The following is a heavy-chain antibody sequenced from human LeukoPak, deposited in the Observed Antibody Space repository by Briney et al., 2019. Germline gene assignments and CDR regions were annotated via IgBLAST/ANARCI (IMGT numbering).Heavy chain of an antibody. J-gene: IGHJ5*01. CDR1: GGSISSGGYY. V-gene: IGHV4-30-2*01. D-gene: IGHD3-10*01. CDR3: TRDRQLEWFYL. Sequence: PSETLSLTCTVSGGSISSGGYYWSWIRQPPGKGLEWIGYIYHSGSTYYNPSLKSRVTISVDASKNQFSLKLRSVTAADTAVYYCTRDRQLEWFYLWGQGTLVTVSS. CDR2: IYHSGST.